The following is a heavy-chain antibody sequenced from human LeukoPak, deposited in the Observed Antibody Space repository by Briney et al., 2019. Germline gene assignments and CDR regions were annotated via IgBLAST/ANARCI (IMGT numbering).Heavy chain of an antibody. CDR2: ISGSGSGI. D-gene: IGHD3-9*01. J-gene: IGHJ4*02. V-gene: IGHV3-11*01. CDR1: GFTFSDSY. Sequence: PGGSLRLSCAASGFTFSDSYMTWIRQAPGRGLEWLSYISGSGSGINYADSVKGRLTISRDNTMNSLYLQMNSLRVEDTAVYYCSRDPRLADYWGQGTLVTVSS. CDR3: SRDPRLADY.